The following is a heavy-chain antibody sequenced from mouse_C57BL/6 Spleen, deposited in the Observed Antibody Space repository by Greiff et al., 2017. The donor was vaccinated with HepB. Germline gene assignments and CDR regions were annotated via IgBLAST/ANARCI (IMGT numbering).Heavy chain of an antibody. J-gene: IGHJ2*01. CDR2: IYPSDSET. V-gene: IGHV1-61*01. D-gene: IGHD2-10*02. CDR3: ARWYGNYGLYY. CDR1: GYTFTSYW. Sequence: VQLQESGAELVRPGSSVKLSCKASGYTFTSYWMDWVKQRPGQGLEWIGNIYPSDSETHYNQKFKDKATLTVDKSSSTAYMQLSSLTSEDSAGYYCARWYGNYGLYYWGQGTTLTVSS.